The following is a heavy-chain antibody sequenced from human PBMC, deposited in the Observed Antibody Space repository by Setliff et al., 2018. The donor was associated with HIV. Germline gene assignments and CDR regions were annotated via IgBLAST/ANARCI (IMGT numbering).Heavy chain of an antibody. J-gene: IGHJ4*02. CDR2: IFPGST. Sequence: SETLSLTSSVSGGSIISDIFYWGWIRPPPGKGLEWIGSIFPGSTRYNPSLRGRLTISMDSSTNQFSVTLISVNATDTAMYYCARYTAGSMVDYWGPGTLVTVSS. V-gene: IGHV4-39*01. CDR3: ARYTAGSMVDY. D-gene: IGHD2-21*02. CDR1: GGSIISDIFY.